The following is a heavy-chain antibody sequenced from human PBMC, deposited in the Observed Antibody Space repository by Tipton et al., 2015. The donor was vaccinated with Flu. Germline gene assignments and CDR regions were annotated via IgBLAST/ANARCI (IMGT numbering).Heavy chain of an antibody. CDR2: INPSGGST. Sequence: QLVQSGAEVRKPGASVRVSCKASGYRFTSYKVHWVRQAPGQGREWMGIINPSGGSTSYAHKFQGRVTMTRDTSTSTFYMELSSLRSEDTAVHYCARDGAVAGTDYWGQGTLVTVSS. D-gene: IGHD6-13*01. CDR3: ARDGAVAGTDY. J-gene: IGHJ4*02. CDR1: GYRFTSYK. V-gene: IGHV1-46*01.